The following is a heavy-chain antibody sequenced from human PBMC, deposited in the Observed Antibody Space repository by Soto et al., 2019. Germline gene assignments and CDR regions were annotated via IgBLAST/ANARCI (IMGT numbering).Heavy chain of an antibody. CDR1: GSTFSSYG. CDR2: IWFDGSNK. J-gene: IGHJ4*02. Sequence: QVQLVESGGGVVQPGSSLRLSCSASGSTFSSYGMHWVLQAPDKGLEGVAVIWFDGSNKYYADSVTGRFTISRDKSKNTLYLQMNSLRAEDTAVYYCARTALSITMVRGVFLPPDYWGKGTLVTVSS. D-gene: IGHD3-10*01. CDR3: ARTALSITMVRGVFLPPDY. V-gene: IGHV3-33*01.